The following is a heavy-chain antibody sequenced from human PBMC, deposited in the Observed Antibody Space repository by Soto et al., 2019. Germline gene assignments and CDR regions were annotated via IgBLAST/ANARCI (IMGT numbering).Heavy chain of an antibody. V-gene: IGHV3-74*01. CDR2: INSDGSG. D-gene: IGHD2-8*01. J-gene: IGHJ4*02. CDR1: GFTFNRYP. CDR3: VRDNGGY. Sequence: VQVVESGGGLVQPGGSLRLSCAASGFTFNRYPLYWVRQAAGKGLVWVSRINSDGSGFYADSVKGRFTISRDNAKDTLYLQMTSLRVEDTAVYFCVRDNGGYWGQGTLVTVSS.